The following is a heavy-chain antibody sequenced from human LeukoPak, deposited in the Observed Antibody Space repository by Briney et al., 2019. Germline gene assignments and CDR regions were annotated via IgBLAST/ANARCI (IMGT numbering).Heavy chain of an antibody. D-gene: IGHD3-16*01. CDR1: GYSFTTYY. CDR3: ARGPLLGYDTNDSGFDI. CDR2: INPNDGGT. V-gene: IGHV1-46*04. J-gene: IGHJ3*02. Sequence: ASVKVSCKASGYSFTTYYVHCGRQAPGQGLEGVGVINPNDGGTISAQKLQDRVTLTRDTSTSTVYVELNSLKPDGTAVYYCARGPLLGYDTNDSGFDIWGQGTLVTVSS.